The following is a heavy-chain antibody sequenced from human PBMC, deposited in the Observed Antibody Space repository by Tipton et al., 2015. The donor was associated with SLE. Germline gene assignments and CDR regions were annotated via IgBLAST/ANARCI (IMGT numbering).Heavy chain of an antibody. CDR1: AYTFTTYS. Sequence: QLVQSGAEVNNPGASVKVSCKASAYTFTTYSISWVRQAPGQGLEWMGWISTYNGNTNYAQKLQGRVTMTTDTSTSTAYMELRSLRSDDTAVYYCARAVTTGLYWYFDLWGRGTLVTVSS. CDR2: ISTYNGNT. D-gene: IGHD4-17*01. CDR3: ARAVTTGLYWYFDL. J-gene: IGHJ2*01. V-gene: IGHV1-18*01.